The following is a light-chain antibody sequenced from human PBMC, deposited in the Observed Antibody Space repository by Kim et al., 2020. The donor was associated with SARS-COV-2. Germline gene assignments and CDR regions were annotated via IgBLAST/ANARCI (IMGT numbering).Light chain of an antibody. V-gene: IGLV4-69*01. Sequence: ASVKLTCTLSSGHRSYAIAWHQQQPEKGPRYLMKLNGDGSHSKGDGIPDRFSGSSSGAERYLTISSLQSEDEADYYCQTWGTGIPVFGGGTQLTVL. CDR3: QTWGTGIPV. CDR1: SGHRSYA. J-gene: IGLJ3*02. CDR2: LNGDGSH.